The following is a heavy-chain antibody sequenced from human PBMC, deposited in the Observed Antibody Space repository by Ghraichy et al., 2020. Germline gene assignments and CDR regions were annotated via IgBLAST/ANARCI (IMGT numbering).Heavy chain of an antibody. CDR2: IYYSGST. CDR1: GGSISSSSYY. D-gene: IGHD6-19*01. J-gene: IGHJ4*02. CDR3: ATFSAVAGTSRDD. Sequence: SETLSLTCTVSGGSISSSSYYWGWIRQPQGKGRKWIGNIYYSGSTYYNPSLKSRVTISVDTSKNHFSLKLSTVTAADTAVYYCATFSAVAGTSRDDWGQGTLVTVSP. V-gene: IGHV4-39*01.